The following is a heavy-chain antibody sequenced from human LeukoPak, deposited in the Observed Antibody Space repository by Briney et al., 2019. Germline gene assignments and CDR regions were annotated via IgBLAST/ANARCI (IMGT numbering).Heavy chain of an antibody. V-gene: IGHV3-21*01. J-gene: IGHJ6*03. CDR2: ISSSSSYI. D-gene: IGHD3-3*01. Sequence: GGSLRLSCAASGFTFSSYSMNWVRQAPGKGLEWVSSISSSSSYIYYADSVKGRFTISRDNAKNSLYLQMNSLRAEDTAVYYCARAFFWRGPYYYMDVWGKGTTVTVSS. CDR3: ARAFFWRGPYYYMDV. CDR1: GFTFSSYS.